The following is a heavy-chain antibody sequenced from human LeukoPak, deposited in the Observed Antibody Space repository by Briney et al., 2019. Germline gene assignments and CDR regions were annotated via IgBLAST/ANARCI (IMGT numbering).Heavy chain of an antibody. J-gene: IGHJ6*03. D-gene: IGHD3-10*01. CDR2: IYTSGST. CDR3: ARLGVRGVQYYYYYMDV. CDR1: GGSISSYY. V-gene: IGHV4-4*07. Sequence: PSETLSLTCTVSGGSISSYYWSWIRQPAGKGLEWIGRIYTSGSTNYNPSLKSRVTMSVDTSKNQFSLKLSSVTAADTAVYYCARLGVRGVQYYYYYMDVWGKGTTVTISS.